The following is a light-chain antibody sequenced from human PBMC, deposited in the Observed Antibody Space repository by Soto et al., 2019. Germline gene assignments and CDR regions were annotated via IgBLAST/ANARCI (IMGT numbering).Light chain of an antibody. Sequence: DIQMTQSPSTLSGSVGDRVTITCRASQTISSWLAWYQQKPGKAPKLLIYKASTLKSGVPSRFSGSGSGTEFTLTISSLQPDDFATYYCQHYNGYPYTFGPGTKLEI. V-gene: IGKV1-5*03. CDR2: KAS. CDR3: QHYNGYPYT. J-gene: IGKJ2*01. CDR1: QTISSW.